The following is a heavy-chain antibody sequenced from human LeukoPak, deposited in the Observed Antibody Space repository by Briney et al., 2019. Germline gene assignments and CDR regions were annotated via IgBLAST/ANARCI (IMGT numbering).Heavy chain of an antibody. CDR1: QFSFTNNW. J-gene: IGHJ3*02. CDR3: VREVGAPGSFDI. Sequence: GGSLRLSCVGSQFSFTNNWIHWVRQVQGKGLRGVSRISRDGTVTDYADSAKGRFAISRDNAKNTLYLEMNSLRGEDTGLFYCVREVGAPGSFDIWGQGTLVTVSS. CDR2: ISRDGTVT. D-gene: IGHD1-26*01. V-gene: IGHV3-74*01.